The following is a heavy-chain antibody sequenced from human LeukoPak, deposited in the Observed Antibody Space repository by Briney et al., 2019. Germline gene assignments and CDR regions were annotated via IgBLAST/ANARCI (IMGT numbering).Heavy chain of an antibody. CDR1: GITFSSYS. J-gene: IGHJ4*02. V-gene: IGHV3-48*01. D-gene: IGHD2-2*01. Sequence: GGSLRLSCAASGITFSSYSMNWVRQAPGKGLEWVSYISSSSSTIYSADSVQGRFTISRDNAKNSLYLQMNSLRAEDTAVYYCAKDRGRCSSTSCPRSSFDYWGQGTLVTVSS. CDR3: AKDRGRCSSTSCPRSSFDY. CDR2: ISSSSSTI.